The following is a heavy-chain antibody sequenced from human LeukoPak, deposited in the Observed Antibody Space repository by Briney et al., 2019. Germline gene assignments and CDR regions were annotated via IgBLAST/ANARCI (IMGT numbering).Heavy chain of an antibody. D-gene: IGHD2-15*01. V-gene: IGHV3-23*01. CDR3: AKSKVVAATMGRFDY. CDR1: GFTFSGYN. CDR2: ISGSDGST. Sequence: PGGSLRLSCAASGFTFSGYNMNWVRQAPGKGLEWVSVISGSDGSTYYADSVKGRFTISRDNSKNTLDLQMNSLRAEDTAVYYCAKSKVVAATMGRFDYWGQGTLVTVSS. J-gene: IGHJ4*02.